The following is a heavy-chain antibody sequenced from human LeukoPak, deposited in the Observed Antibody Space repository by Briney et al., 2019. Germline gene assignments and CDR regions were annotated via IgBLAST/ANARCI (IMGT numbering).Heavy chain of an antibody. D-gene: IGHD5-12*01. CDR2: ISAYNGNT. CDR1: SYTFTSYG. J-gene: IGHJ4*02. Sequence: ASVKVSCKASSYTFTSYGISWVRQAPGQGLEWMGWISAYNGNTNYAQKLQGRVTMTTDTSTSTAYMELRSLRSEDTAVYYCAREVATIGPFDYWGQGTLVTVSS. V-gene: IGHV1-18*01. CDR3: AREVATIGPFDY.